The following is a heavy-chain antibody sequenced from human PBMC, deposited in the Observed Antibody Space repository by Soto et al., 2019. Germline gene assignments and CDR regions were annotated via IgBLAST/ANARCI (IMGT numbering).Heavy chain of an antibody. V-gene: IGHV3-23*01. CDR1: GFTFSSYA. Sequence: GGSLRLSCAASGFTFSSYAMSWVRQAPGKGLEWVSAISGSGGSTYYADSVKGRFTISRDNSKNTLYLQMNSLRAEDTAVYYCAIAYCSSTSCSHDYYYYGMDVWGQGTTVTVSS. CDR2: ISGSGGST. D-gene: IGHD2-2*01. CDR3: AIAYCSSTSCSHDYYYYGMDV. J-gene: IGHJ6*02.